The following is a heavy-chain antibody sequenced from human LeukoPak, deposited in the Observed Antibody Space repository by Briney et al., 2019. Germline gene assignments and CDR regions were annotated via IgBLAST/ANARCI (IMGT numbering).Heavy chain of an antibody. CDR3: AREWLRPNWFDP. CDR1: GGSISSSSYY. CDR2: IYYSGSP. V-gene: IGHV4-39*07. J-gene: IGHJ5*02. Sequence: PSETLSLTCTVSGGSISSSSYYWSWIRQPPGTGLEWIGTIYYSGSPYYNPSLKSRLTISVDTSKNQFSLKLSSVTAADTAVYFCAREWLRPNWFDPWGQGTLVTVSS. D-gene: IGHD5-18*01.